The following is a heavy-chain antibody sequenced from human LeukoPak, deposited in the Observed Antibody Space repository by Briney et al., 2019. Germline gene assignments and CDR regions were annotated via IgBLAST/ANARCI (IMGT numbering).Heavy chain of an antibody. D-gene: IGHD3-10*01. CDR2: IDSGGGST. J-gene: IGHJ4*02. CDR1: GFTFSSHW. V-gene: IGHV3-74*01. Sequence: PGGSLRLSCAASGFTFSSHWMHWVRQAPGKGLVWVSRIDSGGGSTIDADSVKGRFTISRDNAKNTLYLQMNNLRTEDTAVYHCAREGYGPGNYPFDYWGQGTLVTVSS. CDR3: AREGYGPGNYPFDY.